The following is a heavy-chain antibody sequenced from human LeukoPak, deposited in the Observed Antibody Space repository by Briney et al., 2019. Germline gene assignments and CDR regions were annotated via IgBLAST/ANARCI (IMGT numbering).Heavy chain of an antibody. V-gene: IGHV3-7*01. CDR2: IKQDGSEK. Sequence: PGGSLRLSCAASGFTFSSYGMHWVRQAPGKGLEWVANIKQDGSEKYYVDSVKGRFTISRDNAKNSLYLQMNSLRAEDTAVYYCAREDYDILTGTFDYWGQGTLVTVSS. J-gene: IGHJ4*02. D-gene: IGHD3-9*01. CDR1: GFTFSSYG. CDR3: AREDYDILTGTFDY.